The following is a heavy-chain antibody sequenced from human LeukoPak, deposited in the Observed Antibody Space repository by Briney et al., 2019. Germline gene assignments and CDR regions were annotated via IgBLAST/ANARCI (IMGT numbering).Heavy chain of an antibody. CDR1: GGTFSSYA. Sequence: SVKVSCKASGGTFSSYAISWVRQAPGQGLEWMGGIIPIFGTANYAQKFQGRVTITADESTSTAYMELSSLRSEDTAVYYCARGSDSSGYQAIAAFDIWGQGTMVTVSS. V-gene: IGHV1-69*13. J-gene: IGHJ3*02. CDR2: IIPIFGTA. D-gene: IGHD3-22*01. CDR3: ARGSDSSGYQAIAAFDI.